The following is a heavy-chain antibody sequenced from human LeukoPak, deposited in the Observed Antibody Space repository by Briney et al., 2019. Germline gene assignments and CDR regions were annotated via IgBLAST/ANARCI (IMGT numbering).Heavy chain of an antibody. CDR3: ARRWLVGAINWFDP. CDR2: INHSGST. V-gene: IGHV4-34*01. Sequence: PSETLSLTCAVYGGSFSGYYWSWIRQPPGKGLEWIGEINHSGSTNYNPSLKSRVTISVDTSKNQFSLKLSSVTAADTAVYYCARRWLVGAINWFDPWGQGTLVTVSS. J-gene: IGHJ5*02. D-gene: IGHD1-26*01. CDR1: GGSFSGYY.